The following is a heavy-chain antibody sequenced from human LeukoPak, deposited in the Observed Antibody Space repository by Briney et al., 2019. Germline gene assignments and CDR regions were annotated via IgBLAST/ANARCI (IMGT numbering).Heavy chain of an antibody. V-gene: IGHV4-39*01. D-gene: IGHD3-10*01. J-gene: IGHJ5*02. Sequence: SETLSLTCTVSGGSISGSSYYWGWIRQPPGKGLEWIGSIYYSGSTYYNPSLKSRVTISVDTSKNQFSLKLSSVTAADTAVYYCARHHRDRENWFDPWGQGTLVTVSS. CDR1: GGSISGSSYY. CDR3: ARHHRDRENWFDP. CDR2: IYYSGST.